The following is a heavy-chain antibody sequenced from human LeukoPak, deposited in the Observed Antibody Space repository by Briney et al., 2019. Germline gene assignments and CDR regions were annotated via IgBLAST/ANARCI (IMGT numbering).Heavy chain of an antibody. CDR3: ARYVVYGSGKYYFDY. D-gene: IGHD3-10*01. Sequence: SETLSLTCTVSGGSVSSTTYFWSWVRQPPGKGLEWIASINYSGNTYYNPSLKSGVTISVDTSENQFSLKLSSVTAADTAVYYCARYVVYGSGKYYFDYWGQGTLVTVSS. CDR1: GGSVSSTTYF. J-gene: IGHJ4*02. V-gene: IGHV4-39*01. CDR2: INYSGNT.